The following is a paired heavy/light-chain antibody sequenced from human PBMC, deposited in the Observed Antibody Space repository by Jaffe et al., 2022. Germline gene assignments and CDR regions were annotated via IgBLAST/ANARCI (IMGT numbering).Heavy chain of an antibody. V-gene: IGHV3-30*02. CDR1: GLPIRDIG. J-gene: IGHJ5*02. CDR3: AKGYGSGSSYGFDP. D-gene: IGHD3-10*01. Sequence: HLVESGGGVVHPGGSLRLSCVASGLPIRDIGMHWVRQVPGKGLEWVAFIRYDGAIKDYAGSVKGRFIISRDTSKNTLYLEVNNLRSEDTAVYYCAKGYGSGSSYGFDPWGQGTLVTVSS. CDR2: IRYDGAIK.
Light chain of an antibody. J-gene: IGKJ1*01. CDR1: QSISRSF. Sequence: DIVLTQSPGTLSLSPGERATLSCRASQSISRSFLSWYQQKPGQAPRLLIFGASSRASGIPDRFTGSGSGTDFTLTISRLEPEDFAVYYCLQCGNALGPWTFGQGTKVEVK. CDR2: GAS. V-gene: IGKV3-20*01. CDR3: LQCGNALGPWT.